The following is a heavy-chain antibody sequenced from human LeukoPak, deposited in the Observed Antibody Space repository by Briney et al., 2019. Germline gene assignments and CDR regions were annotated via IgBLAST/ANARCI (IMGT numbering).Heavy chain of an antibody. D-gene: IGHD6-13*01. CDR2: IYYSGST. CDR1: GGSISGSSYY. CDR3: ARLSPAAGPWYFDY. V-gene: IGHV4-39*01. Sequence: PSETLSLTCTVSGGSISGSSYYWGWIRQPPGKGLEWIGSIYYSGSTYYNPSLKSRVTISVDTSKNQFSLKVNSVTAADTAVYHCARLSPAAGPWYFDYWGQGTLVTVSS. J-gene: IGHJ4*02.